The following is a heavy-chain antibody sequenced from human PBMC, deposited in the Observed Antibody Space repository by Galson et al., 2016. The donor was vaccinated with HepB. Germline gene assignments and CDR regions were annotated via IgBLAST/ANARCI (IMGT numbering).Heavy chain of an antibody. Sequence: SVKVSCKASGGIFSSYAISWVRQAPGQGLEWMGGIIPIYGTPNYAQNFQARVTITADESASTVYMEMSSLRSEDTALYYCATPRDGSYFIQPFDVWGQGTMVIVSA. CDR1: GGIFSSYA. J-gene: IGHJ3*01. D-gene: IGHD1-26*01. V-gene: IGHV1-69*13. CDR3: ATPRDGSYFIQPFDV. CDR2: IIPIYGTP.